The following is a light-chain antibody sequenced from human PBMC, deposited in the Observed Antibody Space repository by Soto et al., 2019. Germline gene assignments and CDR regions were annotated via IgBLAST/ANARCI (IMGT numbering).Light chain of an antibody. CDR3: QQRSNWPPAHGT. J-gene: IGKJ1*01. CDR2: DAS. Sequence: EIVLTQSPATLSLSPGQRATLSCRASQSVSSYLAWYQQKPGQAPRLLIYDASNRATCSPARFSGSGSGTDFTLTISTLEPEDFAVYYCQQRSNWPPAHGTFGKGTKVEIK. V-gene: IGKV3-11*01. CDR1: QSVSSY.